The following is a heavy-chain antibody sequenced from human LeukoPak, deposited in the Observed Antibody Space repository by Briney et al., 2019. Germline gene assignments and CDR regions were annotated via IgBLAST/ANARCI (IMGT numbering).Heavy chain of an antibody. Sequence: GGSLRLSCAASGFTFSSYAMHWVRQAPGKGLEWVAVISYDGSNKYYADSVKGRFTISRDNSENTLYLQMNSLRAEDTAVYYCANLGDCPGYWGQGTLVTVPS. CDR1: GFTFSSYA. V-gene: IGHV3-30-3*01. J-gene: IGHJ4*02. CDR3: ANLGDCPGY. CDR2: ISYDGSNK. D-gene: IGHD3-16*01.